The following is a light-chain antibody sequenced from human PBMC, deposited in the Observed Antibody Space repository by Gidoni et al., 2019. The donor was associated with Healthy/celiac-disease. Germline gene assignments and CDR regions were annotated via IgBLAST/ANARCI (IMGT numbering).Light chain of an antibody. CDR1: QSVSSSY. CDR2: GAS. CDR3: QQYGSSRT. Sequence: IVLTQSPGTLSLSPGARATISCRASQSVSSSYLAWYQQKPGQAPRLLIYGASSRATGIPDRVSGSGSGTDFTLTIIRLEPEDVAVYYCQQYGSSRTFGQGTKVEIK. J-gene: IGKJ1*01. V-gene: IGKV3-20*01.